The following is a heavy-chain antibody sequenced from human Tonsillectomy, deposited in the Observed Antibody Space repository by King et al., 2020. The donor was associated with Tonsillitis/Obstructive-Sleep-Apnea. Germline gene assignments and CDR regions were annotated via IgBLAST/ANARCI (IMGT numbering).Heavy chain of an antibody. V-gene: IGHV3-72*01. CDR3: GAACGVGYYYYGMDV. CDR2: TRNKPNSYST. D-gene: IGHD2-15*01. Sequence: VQLVESGGGLVQPGGSLRLSCAASGFTFSDHYMDWVRQAPGKGLEWVGRTRNKPNSYSTEYAASVKGRFTISRDDSKNSLYLQMNSLKTADTAVYYCGAACGVGYYYYGMDVGGQGTTVTVPS. J-gene: IGHJ6*02. CDR1: GFTFSDHY.